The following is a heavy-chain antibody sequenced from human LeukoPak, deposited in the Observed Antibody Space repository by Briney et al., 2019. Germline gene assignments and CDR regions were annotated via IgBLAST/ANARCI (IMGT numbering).Heavy chain of an antibody. CDR2: VYFSGNT. D-gene: IGHD2-21*01. CDR1: GVSISSYY. Sequence: SETLSLTCTVSGVSISSYYWSWIRQPPGRELEWIGYVYFSGNTDYNPSLKSRVTLSVDTSKNQFYLNLTSVTAADTAMYYCARYSNYFDYWGQGTLVTVSS. CDR3: ARYSNYFDY. J-gene: IGHJ4*02. V-gene: IGHV4-59*08.